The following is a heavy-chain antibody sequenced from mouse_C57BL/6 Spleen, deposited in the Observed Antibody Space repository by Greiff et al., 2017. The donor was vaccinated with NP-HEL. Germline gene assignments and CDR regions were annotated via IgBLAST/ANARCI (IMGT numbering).Heavy chain of an antibody. Sequence: VQLQQSGPELVKPGASVKISCKASGYTFTDYYMNWVKQSHGKSLEWIGDINPNNGGTSYNQKFKGKATLTVDKSSSTAYMELRSLTSEDSAVYYCARRENVWGTGTTVTVSS. J-gene: IGHJ1*03. V-gene: IGHV1-26*01. CDR1: GYTFTDYY. CDR2: INPNNGGT. CDR3: ARRENV.